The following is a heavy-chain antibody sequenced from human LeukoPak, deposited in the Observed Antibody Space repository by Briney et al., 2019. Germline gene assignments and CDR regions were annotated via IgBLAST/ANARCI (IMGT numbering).Heavy chain of an antibody. CDR3: ARGGRGSAAVVAPRSFDI. V-gene: IGHV3-53*01. CDR2: TYTGGNS. Sequence: GGSLRLSCAASGFAVSSIHMVWVRQAPGKGLEWVSVTYTGGNSYYADTVKGRFIISRDISKNTLYLQMNSLRAEDSALYYCARGGRGSAAVVAPRSFDIWGQGTMVTVSS. D-gene: IGHD3-22*01. J-gene: IGHJ3*02. CDR1: GFAVSSIH.